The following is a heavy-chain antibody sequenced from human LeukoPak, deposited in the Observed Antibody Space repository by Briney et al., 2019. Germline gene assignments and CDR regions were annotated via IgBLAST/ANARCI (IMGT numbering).Heavy chain of an antibody. D-gene: IGHD3-3*01. CDR3: AKGARFLEWYYYYYYMDV. CDR1: GFTFSSYG. V-gene: IGHV3-30*02. Sequence: GGSRRLSCAASGFTFSSYGMHWVRQAPGKGLEWVAFIRYDGSNKYYADSVKGRFTISRDNSKNTLYLQMNSLRAEDTAVYYCAKGARFLEWYYYYYYMDVWGKGTTVTVSS. J-gene: IGHJ6*03. CDR2: IRYDGSNK.